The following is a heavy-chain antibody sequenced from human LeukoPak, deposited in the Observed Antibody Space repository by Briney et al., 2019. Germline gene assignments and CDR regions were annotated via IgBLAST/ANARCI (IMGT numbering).Heavy chain of an antibody. J-gene: IGHJ4*02. CDR3: ARDTDHGDYGVFDY. Sequence: TLSLTCTVSGGSISSGGYYWSWIRQHPGKGLEWIGYIYYSGSTYYNPSLKSRVTISVDTSKNQFSLKLSSVTAADTAVYYCARDTDHGDYGVFDYWGQGTLVTVSS. CDR1: GGSISSGGYY. D-gene: IGHD4-17*01. CDR2: IYYSGST. V-gene: IGHV4-31*03.